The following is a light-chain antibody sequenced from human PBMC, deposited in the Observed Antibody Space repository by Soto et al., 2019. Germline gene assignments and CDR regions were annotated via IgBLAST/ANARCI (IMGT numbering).Light chain of an antibody. V-gene: IGKV3-20*01. CDR2: GAS. CDR1: QSVSSSY. J-gene: IGKJ5*01. Sequence: EGVLTRSPGTLSLSKGERATLSCRASQSVSSSYLAWYQQKPGQAPRLLIYGASNRATGIPDRFSGSESGTDFTLTISSLQAEDFATYYCQQFHTYPVTFGHGTLLE. CDR3: QQFHTYPVT.